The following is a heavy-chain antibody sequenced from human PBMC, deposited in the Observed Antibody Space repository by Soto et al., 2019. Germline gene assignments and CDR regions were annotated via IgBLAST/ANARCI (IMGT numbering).Heavy chain of an antibody. CDR3: ARDRGYSGYELDY. CDR2: INHSGST. CDR1: GGSFSGYY. J-gene: IGHJ4*02. V-gene: IGHV4-34*01. Sequence: SETLSLTCAVYGGSFSGYYWSWIRQPPGKGLEWIGEINHSGSTNYNPSLKSRVTISVDRSKNQFSLKLSSVTAADTAVYYCARDRGYSGYELDYWGQGTLVTVSS. D-gene: IGHD5-12*01.